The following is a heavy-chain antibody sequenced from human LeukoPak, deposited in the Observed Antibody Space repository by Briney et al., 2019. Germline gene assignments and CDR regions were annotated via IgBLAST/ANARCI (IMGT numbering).Heavy chain of an antibody. Sequence: SGGSLRLSCAASGFTFSSYSMNWVRQAPGKGLEWVSSISSSSGYIYYADSVKGRFTISRDNAKNSLYLQMNSLTVEDTALYYCTKAPGVTTGWFDPWGQGTLVTVSS. D-gene: IGHD4-17*01. CDR1: GFTFSSYS. CDR3: TKAPGVTTGWFDP. CDR2: ISSSSGYI. V-gene: IGHV3-21*04. J-gene: IGHJ5*02.